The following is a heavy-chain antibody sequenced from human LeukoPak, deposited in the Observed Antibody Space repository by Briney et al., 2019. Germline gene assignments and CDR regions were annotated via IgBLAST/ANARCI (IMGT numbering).Heavy chain of an antibody. D-gene: IGHD3-22*01. J-gene: IGHJ4*02. V-gene: IGHV3-30-3*01. Sequence: GGSLRLSCAASGFTFSSYAMHWVRQAPGKGLEWVAVISYGGSNKYYADSVKGRFTISRDNSKNTLYLQMNSLRAEDTAVYYCARDYYDSSGYYYPAEDWGQGTLVTVSS. CDR1: GFTFSSYA. CDR3: ARDYYDSSGYYYPAED. CDR2: ISYGGSNK.